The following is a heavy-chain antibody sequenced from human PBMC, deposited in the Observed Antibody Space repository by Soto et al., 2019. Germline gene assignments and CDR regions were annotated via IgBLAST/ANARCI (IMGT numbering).Heavy chain of an antibody. CDR3: AKDLGIITFMYYFGS. CDR1: GFNFNNHA. CDR2: ISGSGGTT. D-gene: IGHD3-16*01. V-gene: IGHV3-23*01. Sequence: PGGSLRLSCAASGFNFNNHAMSWVRQAPGKGLEWVSVISGSGGTTYYADSVKGRFTISRDNSKNTLYLQMNSLRAEDTAVYYCAKDLGIITFMYYFGSWGQGTLVTVSS. J-gene: IGHJ4*02.